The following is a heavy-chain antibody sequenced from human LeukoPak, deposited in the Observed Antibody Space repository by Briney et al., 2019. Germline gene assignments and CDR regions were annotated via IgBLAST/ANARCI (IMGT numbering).Heavy chain of an antibody. V-gene: IGHV3-23*01. D-gene: IGHD3-10*01. CDR3: ARESGATWFGESVYYFDY. CDR1: GFTFSSYA. Sequence: PGGSLRLSCAASGFTFSSYAMSWVRQARGKGLEWVSAISGSGGSTYYADSVKGRFTISRDNSKNTLYLQMNSLRAEDTAVYYCARESGATWFGESVYYFDYWGQGTLVTVSS. J-gene: IGHJ4*02. CDR2: ISGSGGST.